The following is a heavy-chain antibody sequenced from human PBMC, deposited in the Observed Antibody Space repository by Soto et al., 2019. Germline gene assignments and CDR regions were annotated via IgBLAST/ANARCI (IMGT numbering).Heavy chain of an antibody. CDR1: GFSFSSYA. CDR2: ISGSGSST. Sequence: PGGSLRLSCAASGFSFSSYAMSWVRQAPGRGLEWVSAISGSGSSTYYADSVKGRFTISRDNSKNTLYLQVNSLRAEDTAVYYCAKIIPASYYYDTSGFGIDDYWGQGTLVTAPQ. V-gene: IGHV3-23*01. D-gene: IGHD3-22*01. CDR3: AKIIPASYYYDTSGFGIDDY. J-gene: IGHJ4*02.